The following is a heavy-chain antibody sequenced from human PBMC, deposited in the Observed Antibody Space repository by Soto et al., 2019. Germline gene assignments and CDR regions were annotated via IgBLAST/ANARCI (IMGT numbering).Heavy chain of an antibody. Sequence: QVQLVQSGAEVKKPGSSVKVSCKASGGTFSSYAISWVRQAPGQGLEWMGGIIPIFGTANYAQKFQGRVTITAEESTSTAYMELSSLRSEDTAVYYCARGGHSGTMIVVVTNWFDPWGQGTLVTVSS. CDR1: GGTFSSYA. V-gene: IGHV1-69*12. CDR3: ARGGHSGTMIVVVTNWFDP. D-gene: IGHD3-22*01. J-gene: IGHJ5*02. CDR2: IIPIFGTA.